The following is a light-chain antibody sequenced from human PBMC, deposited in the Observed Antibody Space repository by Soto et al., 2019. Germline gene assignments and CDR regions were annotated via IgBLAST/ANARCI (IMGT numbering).Light chain of an antibody. V-gene: IGKV3-11*01. CDR1: QRVSSY. CDR2: DAS. CDR3: QQRSNWLT. J-gene: IGKJ4*01. Sequence: EIVLTQSPATLSLSPEERATLSCRASQRVSSYLVWYQQKPGQAPRLLIYDASNRATGIPARFSGSGSGTDFTLTISSLEPEDFAVYYCQQRSNWLTFGGGNKVEIK.